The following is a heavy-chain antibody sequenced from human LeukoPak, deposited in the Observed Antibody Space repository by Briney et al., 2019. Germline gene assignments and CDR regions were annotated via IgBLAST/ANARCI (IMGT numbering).Heavy chain of an antibody. CDR2: ISGSGGST. Sequence: GGSLRLSCAASGFTFSSYAMSWVRQAPGKGLEWVSAISGSGGSTYYADSVKGRFTISRDNSKNTLYLQMNSLRAEDTAVYYCAKAGGDGYNFIDYYYGMDVWGQGTTVTVSS. CDR3: AKAGGDGYNFIDYYYGMDV. D-gene: IGHD5-24*01. CDR1: GFTFSSYA. J-gene: IGHJ6*02. V-gene: IGHV3-23*01.